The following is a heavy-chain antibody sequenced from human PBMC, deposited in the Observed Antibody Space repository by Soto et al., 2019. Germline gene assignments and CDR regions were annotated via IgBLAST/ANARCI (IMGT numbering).Heavy chain of an antibody. Sequence: PSETLSLTCTVSGGSISSYYWSWIRQPPGKGLEWIGYIYYSGSTNYNPSLKSRVTISVDTSKNQFSLKLSSVTAADTAVYYCARASRTHYYDSSGYYYFDYWGQETLVTVSS. J-gene: IGHJ4*02. CDR2: IYYSGST. D-gene: IGHD3-22*01. V-gene: IGHV4-59*01. CDR3: ARASRTHYYDSSGYYYFDY. CDR1: GGSISSYY.